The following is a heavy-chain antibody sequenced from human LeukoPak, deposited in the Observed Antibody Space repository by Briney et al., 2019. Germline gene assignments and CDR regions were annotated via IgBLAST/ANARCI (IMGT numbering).Heavy chain of an antibody. J-gene: IGHJ6*03. CDR3: TRGMRTTNYYYMYV. CDR2: INTDESST. V-gene: IGHV3-74*01. D-gene: IGHD1/OR15-1a*01. CDR1: GFTFGSYW. Sequence: GESLRLSCAASGFTFGSYWMHWVRQAPGKGLVWVSRINTDESSTIYADSVKGRFTISRDNAKNTLYLQMNSLRADDTAVYYCTRGMRTTNYYYMYVWGKGTTITVSS.